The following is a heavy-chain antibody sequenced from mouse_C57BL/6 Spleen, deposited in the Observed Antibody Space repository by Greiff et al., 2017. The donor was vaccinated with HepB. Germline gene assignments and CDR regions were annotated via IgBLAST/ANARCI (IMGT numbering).Heavy chain of an antibody. D-gene: IGHD3-2*02. J-gene: IGHJ2*01. CDR3: ARTSSSGFDY. V-gene: IGHV1-69*01. CDR1: GYTFTSYW. CDR2: IDPFDSYT. Sequence: QVQLQQPGAELVMPGASVKLSCKASGYTFTSYWMHWVKQRPGQGLEWIGEIDPFDSYTNYNQKFKGKSTLTVDKSSSTAYMQLSSLTSEDSAVYYCARTSSSGFDYWGQGTTLTVSS.